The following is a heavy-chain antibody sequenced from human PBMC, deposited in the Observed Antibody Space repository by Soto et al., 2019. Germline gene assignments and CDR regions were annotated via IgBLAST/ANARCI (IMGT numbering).Heavy chain of an antibody. V-gene: IGHV4-30-4*01. CDR3: ASQPAGSRGPVDS. J-gene: IGHJ4*02. D-gene: IGHD3-10*01. CDR1: GDSVSSGDYY. CDR2: IYYTGST. Sequence: QVQLQESGPGLVKPSQTLSLTCTVSGDSVSSGDYYWNWIRQSPGKGLEWIGYIYYTGSTYYNPSLKSRIIISLDTSKTPFSLKLTSVTAADTAVYFCASQPAGSRGPVDSWGQGTLVTVSS.